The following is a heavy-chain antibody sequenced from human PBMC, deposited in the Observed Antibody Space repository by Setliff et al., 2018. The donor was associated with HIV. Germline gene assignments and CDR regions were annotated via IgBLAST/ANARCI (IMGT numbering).Heavy chain of an antibody. J-gene: IGHJ4*02. CDR3: ARTLGSGTFRYYFDY. Sequence: SETLSLTCTVSGDSISSSSYYWGWIRQPPGKGLEWIGSIYYSGSTHYNPSLQSRVNVSVDTSKNQFSLNLSSVTAADTAVYYCARTLGSGTFRYYFDYWGQGTLVTVSS. V-gene: IGHV4-39*01. CDR1: GDSISSSSYY. CDR2: IYYSGST. D-gene: IGHD3-10*01.